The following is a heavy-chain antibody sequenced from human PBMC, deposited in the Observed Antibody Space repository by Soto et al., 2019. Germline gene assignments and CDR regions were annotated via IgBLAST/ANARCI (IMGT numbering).Heavy chain of an antibody. CDR1: GGSFSGYY. D-gene: IGHD4-4*01. J-gene: IGHJ4*02. Sequence: PSETLSLTCAVYGGSFSGYYWSWIRQPPGKGLEWIGEINHSGSTNYNPSLKSRVTISVDTSKNQFSLKLSSVTAADTAVYYCARERGPVNTVTLDYWGQGTLVTVSS. V-gene: IGHV4-34*01. CDR2: INHSGST. CDR3: ARERGPVNTVTLDY.